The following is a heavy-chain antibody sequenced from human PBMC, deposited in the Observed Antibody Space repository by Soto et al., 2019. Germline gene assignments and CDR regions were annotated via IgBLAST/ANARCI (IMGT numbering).Heavy chain of an antibody. CDR1: GFSFSSYW. CDR3: VRDDSSGYSPYYFDN. V-gene: IGHV3-7*01. Sequence: PGGSLRLSCAASGFSFSSYWMSWVRQAPGKGLEWVANIKQDGSDKYYVDSVKGRFTISRDNAKNSLYLQMNSLRAEDTAVYYCVRDDSSGYSPYYFDNWGQGTLVTVSS. J-gene: IGHJ4*02. D-gene: IGHD3-22*01. CDR2: IKQDGSDK.